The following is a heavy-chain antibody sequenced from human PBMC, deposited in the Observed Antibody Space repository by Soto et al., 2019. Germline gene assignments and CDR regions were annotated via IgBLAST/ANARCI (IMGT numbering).Heavy chain of an antibody. D-gene: IGHD3-22*01. CDR3: TTSNYYYDSSGYSYDAFDI. J-gene: IGHJ3*02. CDR2: IKSKTDGGTT. Sequence: PWGSLRLSCAASGFTFSNAWMNWVRQAPGKGLEWVGRIKSKTDGGTTDYAAPVKGRFTIPRDDSKNTLYLQMNSLKTEDTAVYYCTTSNYYYDSSGYSYDAFDIWGQGTMVTVSS. V-gene: IGHV3-15*07. CDR1: GFTFSNAW.